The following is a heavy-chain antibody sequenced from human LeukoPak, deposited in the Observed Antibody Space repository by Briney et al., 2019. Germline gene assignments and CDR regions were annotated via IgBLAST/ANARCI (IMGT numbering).Heavy chain of an antibody. J-gene: IGHJ4*02. V-gene: IGHV4-34*01. Sequence: SETLSLTCAVYGGSFSGYYWSWIRQPPGKGLEWIGEINHSGSTNYNPSLKSRVTISVDTSKNQFSLKLSSVTAADTAVYYCARVRGKWDYWGRGTLVTVSS. CDR3: ARVRGKWDY. D-gene: IGHD4-23*01. CDR1: GGSFSGYY. CDR2: INHSGST.